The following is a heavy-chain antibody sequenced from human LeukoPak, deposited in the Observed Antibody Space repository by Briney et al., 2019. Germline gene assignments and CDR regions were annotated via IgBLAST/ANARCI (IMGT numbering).Heavy chain of an antibody. CDR3: ARGDDSGYYDYFDY. V-gene: IGHV3-53*01. CDR2: IYTGGNT. CDR1: GLTVDSNY. D-gene: IGHD3-22*01. J-gene: IGHJ4*02. Sequence: PGGSLRLSCAASGLTVDSNYLSWVRQAPGKGLEWVSTIYTGGNTYYAASVKGRFTISRDFSKNTVFLHMNSLRAEDTAMYYCARGDDSGYYDYFDYWGQGALVTVPS.